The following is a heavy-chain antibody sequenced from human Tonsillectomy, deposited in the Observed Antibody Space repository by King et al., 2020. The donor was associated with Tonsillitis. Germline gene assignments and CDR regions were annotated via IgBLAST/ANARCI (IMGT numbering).Heavy chain of an antibody. J-gene: IGHJ4*02. CDR1: GYSISSGYY. CDR2: IYHSGST. Sequence: VQLQESGPGLVKPSETLSLTCAVSGYSISSGYYWGWIRPPPGKGLEWIGSIYHSGSTYYNPSLKSRVTISVDTSKNQFSLQLSSVTAADTAVYYCARVPYYYDSSGSFDYWGQGTLVTVSS. CDR3: ARVPYYYDSSGSFDY. D-gene: IGHD3-22*01. V-gene: IGHV4-38-2*01.